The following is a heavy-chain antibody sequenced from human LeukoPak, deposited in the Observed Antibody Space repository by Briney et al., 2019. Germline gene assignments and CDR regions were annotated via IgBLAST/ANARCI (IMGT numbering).Heavy chain of an antibody. CDR1: GYSISSGYY. J-gene: IGHJ2*01. CDR2: IYHSGSN. Sequence: PSETLSLTCAVSGYSISSGYYWGWIRQPPGKGLEWIGSIYHSGSNYYNPSLKRRVTISVDTSKNQFSLKLSSVTAADTAVYYCARDFGESYREGYFDLWGRGTLVTVSS. CDR3: ARDFGESYREGYFDL. D-gene: IGHD3-10*01. V-gene: IGHV4-38-2*02.